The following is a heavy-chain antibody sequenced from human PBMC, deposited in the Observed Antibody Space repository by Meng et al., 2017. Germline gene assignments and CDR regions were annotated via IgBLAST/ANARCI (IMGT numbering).Heavy chain of an antibody. CDR3: ARGTGGWYYFDY. V-gene: IGHV4-59*01. CDR2: IYYSGST. Sequence: QVPLPESGPGLVKPSETLSLTCTVSGGSISSYYWSWIRQPPGKGLEWIGYIYYSGSTNYNPSLKSRVTISVDTSKNQFSLKLSSVTAADTAVYYCARGTGGWYYFDYWGQGTLVTVSS. J-gene: IGHJ4*02. D-gene: IGHD2-8*02. CDR1: GGSISSYY.